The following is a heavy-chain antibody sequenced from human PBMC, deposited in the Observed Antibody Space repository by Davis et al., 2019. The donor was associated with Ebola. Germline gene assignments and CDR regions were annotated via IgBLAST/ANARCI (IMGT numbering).Heavy chain of an antibody. CDR1: GGSISSRSYF. V-gene: IGHV4-39*01. D-gene: IGHD6-13*01. Sequence: MPSETLSLTCTVSGGSISSRSYFWGWIRQPPGEGLEWIGSIYYSGSTYYNPSLKSRVTISVDTSKNQFSLKLSSVTAADTAVYYCARLAVGVAAAGGYYYGTDVWGQGTTVTVSS. CDR2: IYYSGST. J-gene: IGHJ6*02. CDR3: ARLAVGVAAAGGYYYGTDV.